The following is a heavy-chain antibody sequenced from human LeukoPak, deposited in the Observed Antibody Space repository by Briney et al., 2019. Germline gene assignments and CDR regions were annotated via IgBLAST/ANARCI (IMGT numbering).Heavy chain of an antibody. Sequence: GGSLRLSCAASGFTFSSYSMNWVRQAPGKGLEWLSYISSSSSAIYYADSVEGRFTISRDNAKNSLYLQMNSLRDEDTAVYYCVRDRYYSFDYWGQGTVVTVSS. CDR3: VRDRYYSFDY. D-gene: IGHD1-26*01. V-gene: IGHV3-48*02. CDR2: ISSSSSAI. CDR1: GFTFSSYS. J-gene: IGHJ4*02.